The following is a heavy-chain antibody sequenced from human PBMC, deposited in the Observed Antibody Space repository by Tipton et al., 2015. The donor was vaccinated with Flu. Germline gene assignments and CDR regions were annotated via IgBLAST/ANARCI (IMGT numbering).Heavy chain of an antibody. D-gene: IGHD4-23*01. V-gene: IGHV4-34*01. CDR3: ARELAY. J-gene: IGHJ4*02. CDR2: VTHTGST. Sequence: TLSLTCIVSGGSVSRDYWSWIRQPPGKGLEWIGDVTHTGSTNYNPSLKSRVTISVDTSKNQFSLKLSSVTAADTGVYYCARELAYWGQGMLVAVSS. CDR1: GGSVSRDY.